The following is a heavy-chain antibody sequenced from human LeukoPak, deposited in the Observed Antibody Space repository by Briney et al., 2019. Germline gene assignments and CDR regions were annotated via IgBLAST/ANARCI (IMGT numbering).Heavy chain of an antibody. J-gene: IGHJ4*02. CDR2: INQDGSLK. CDR3: AKDKHWNVCDY. V-gene: IGHV3-7*01. Sequence: GDSLRLSCAASGFAFSSYWMIWFRQAPGKGLEWVAHINQDGSLKNYVDSVKGRFTISRDNANNLSYLQMNSLRAEDTAVYYCAKDKHWNVCDYWGRGTLVTVSS. D-gene: IGHD1-1*01. CDR1: GFAFSSYW.